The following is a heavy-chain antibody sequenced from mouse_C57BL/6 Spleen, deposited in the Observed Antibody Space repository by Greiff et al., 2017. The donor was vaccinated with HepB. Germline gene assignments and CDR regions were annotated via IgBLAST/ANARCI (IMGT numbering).Heavy chain of an antibody. CDR1: GYAFSSSW. CDR2: IYPGDGDT. V-gene: IGHV1-82*01. CDR3: ARGAQATPFAY. Sequence: VQLQQSGPELVKPGASVKISCKASGYAFSSSWMNWVKQRPGKGLEWIGRIYPGDGDTNYNGKFKGKATLTADKSSSTAYMQLSSLTSEDSAVYFCARGAQATPFAYWGQGTLVTVSA. J-gene: IGHJ3*01. D-gene: IGHD3-2*02.